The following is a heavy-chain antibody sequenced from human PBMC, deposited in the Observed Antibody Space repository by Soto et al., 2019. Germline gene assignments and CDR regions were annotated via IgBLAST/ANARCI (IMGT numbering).Heavy chain of an antibody. J-gene: IGHJ6*02. CDR1: GYSFTSYW. CDR3: ARLKDGHNSNYYYYGMDV. V-gene: IGHV5-10-1*01. Sequence: GESLKISCKGSGYSFTSYWISWVRQMPGKGLEWMGRIDPSDSYTNYSPSFQGHVTISADKSISTAYLQWSSLKASDTAMYYCARLKDGHNSNYYYYGMDVWGQGTTVTVSS. D-gene: IGHD2-15*01. CDR2: IDPSDSYT.